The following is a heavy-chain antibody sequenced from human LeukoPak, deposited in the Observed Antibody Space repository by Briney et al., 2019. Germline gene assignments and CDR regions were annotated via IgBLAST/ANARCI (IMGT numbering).Heavy chain of an antibody. V-gene: IGHV4-39*02. Sequence: SETLSLTCTVSGGSVSSSNSYWGWIPQPPGKGPGWIASIYYCGLTSDNPSPKSRVSISIDPSKNHFSLKVSSVTAADTAVYFCASGTFDDYGDYARGDYFDHWGQGTLVTVSS. D-gene: IGHD4-17*01. CDR3: ASGTFDDYGDYARGDYFDH. CDR2: IYYCGLT. CDR1: GGSVSSSNSY. J-gene: IGHJ4*02.